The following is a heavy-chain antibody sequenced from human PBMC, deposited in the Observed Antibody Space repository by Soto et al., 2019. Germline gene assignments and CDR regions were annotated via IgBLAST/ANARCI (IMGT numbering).Heavy chain of an antibody. CDR3: AKPGDIWPEVFDY. CDR2: ISGSGGST. J-gene: IGHJ4*02. Sequence: AISGSGGSTHYADSVKGRFTISRDNSKNTLYLQMNSLRAEDTAVYYCAKPGDIWPEVFDYWGQGTLVTVSS. D-gene: IGHD2-15*01. V-gene: IGHV3-23*01.